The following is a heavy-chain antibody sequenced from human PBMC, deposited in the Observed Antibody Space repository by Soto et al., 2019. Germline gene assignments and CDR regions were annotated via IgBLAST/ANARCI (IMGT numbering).Heavy chain of an antibody. D-gene: IGHD3-10*01. Sequence: SETLSLTCAVSGGSISSGGYSWSWIRQPPGKGLEWIGYIYHSGSTYYNPSLESRVTISVDTSKNQFSLKLSSVTAADTAVYYCARAFGARIYYYGMDVWGQGTTVTVSS. CDR1: GGSISSGGYS. V-gene: IGHV4-30-2*01. CDR2: IYHSGST. J-gene: IGHJ6*02. CDR3: ARAFGARIYYYGMDV.